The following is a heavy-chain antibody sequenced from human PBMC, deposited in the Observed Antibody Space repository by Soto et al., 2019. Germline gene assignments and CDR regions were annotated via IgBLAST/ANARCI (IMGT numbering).Heavy chain of an antibody. CDR3: AGGGVRGVITRTRDYYGMDV. Sequence: GESQKISCKGSGYSFSSYWSGWVRQMPGKGLEWMGIIYPGDSDTRYSPSFQGQVTISADKSISTAYLQWSSLKASDTAMYYCAGGGVRGVITRTRDYYGMDVWGQGTTVTVSS. J-gene: IGHJ6*02. CDR2: IYPGDSDT. V-gene: IGHV5-51*01. CDR1: GYSFSSYW. D-gene: IGHD3-10*01.